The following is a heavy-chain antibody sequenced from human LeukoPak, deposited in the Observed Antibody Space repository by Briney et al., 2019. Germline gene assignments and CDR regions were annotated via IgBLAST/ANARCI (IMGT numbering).Heavy chain of an antibody. J-gene: IGHJ6*02. D-gene: IGHD3-22*01. CDR3: ARGQYLYYDSRDCIGVDV. CDR2: ISFDGIKK. CDR1: GFTFSNSP. Sequence: GRSLRLSCAASGFTFSNSPLHWVRQAPGKGLEWVAVISFDGIKKYHADSVKGRFAISGDNSKNTLYLQMNSLRAEDTAVYYCARGQYLYYDSRDCIGVDVWGQGTTVTVSS. V-gene: IGHV3-30*09.